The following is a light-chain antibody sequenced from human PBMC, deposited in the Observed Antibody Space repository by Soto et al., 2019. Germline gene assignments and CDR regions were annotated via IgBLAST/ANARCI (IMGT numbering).Light chain of an antibody. CDR1: SSDIGGLYNY. V-gene: IGLV2-14*03. CDR3: SAYSSGATHVV. Sequence: QSALTQPASVSGSPGQSITISCTGTSSDIGGLYNYVSWYQQHPGKAPKLLIYDVNDRPSGVSDCFSGSKSGNTASLTISGLQAEDEADYFCSAYSSGATHVVFGGGTKVTVL. CDR2: DVN. J-gene: IGLJ2*01.